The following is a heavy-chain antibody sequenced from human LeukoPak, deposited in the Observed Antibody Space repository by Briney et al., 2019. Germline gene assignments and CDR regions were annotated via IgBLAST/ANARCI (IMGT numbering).Heavy chain of an antibody. V-gene: IGHV1-2*02. D-gene: IGHD3-10*01. Sequence: ASVKVSCKASGYSFTGYYIHWVRQAPGQRLEWMAWINPNSGGTNYAQKFQGRVTMTRDTSISTAYMELSRLRSDDTAVYYCARDGLTMVRGLTSSYYYYYYMDVWGKGTTVTVSS. CDR1: GYSFTGYY. CDR2: INPNSGGT. CDR3: ARDGLTMVRGLTSSYYYYYYMDV. J-gene: IGHJ6*03.